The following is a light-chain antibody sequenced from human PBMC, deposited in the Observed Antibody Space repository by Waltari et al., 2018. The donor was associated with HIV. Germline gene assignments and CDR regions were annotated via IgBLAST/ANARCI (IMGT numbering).Light chain of an antibody. J-gene: IGLJ3*02. Sequence: YVLTQPPSVSVAPGEAARISGGGNNIEDKTVHWYQQKPGQAPVLVIYYNDDRPSGIPERFSGSNSQNTATLTISRVEAGDEADYYCQVWDDIIGPYVVFGGGTKLTVL. V-gene: IGLV3-21*04. CDR2: YND. CDR1: NIEDKT. CDR3: QVWDDIIGPYVV.